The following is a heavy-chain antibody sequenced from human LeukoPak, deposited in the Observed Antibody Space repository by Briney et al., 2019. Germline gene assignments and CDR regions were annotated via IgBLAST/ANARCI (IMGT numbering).Heavy chain of an antibody. CDR1: GFTFSSYG. D-gene: IGHD3-10*01. Sequence: GGSLRLSCAASGFTFSSYGMSWVRQAPGKGLEWVSAISGSGGSTYYADSVKGRFTISRDNSKNTLYLQMNSLRAEDTAVYYCAKGSPMVRGVLRDYYYYYMDVWGKGTTVTISS. CDR2: ISGSGGST. V-gene: IGHV3-23*01. CDR3: AKGSPMVRGVLRDYYYYYMDV. J-gene: IGHJ6*03.